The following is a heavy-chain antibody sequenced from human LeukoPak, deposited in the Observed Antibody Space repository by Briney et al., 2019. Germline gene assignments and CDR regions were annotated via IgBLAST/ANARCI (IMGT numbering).Heavy chain of an antibody. V-gene: IGHV4-4*09. CDR1: GGSISSYY. CDR2: IYTSGST. D-gene: IGHD3-22*01. J-gene: IGHJ3*02. CDR3: AGTYDSSGYMLGAFDI. Sequence: SETLSLTCTVSGGSISSYYWSWIRQPPGKGLEWIGYIYTSGSTNYNPSLKSRVTISVDTSKNQFSLKLSSVTAADTAVYYCAGTYDSSGYMLGAFDIWGQGTMVTVSS.